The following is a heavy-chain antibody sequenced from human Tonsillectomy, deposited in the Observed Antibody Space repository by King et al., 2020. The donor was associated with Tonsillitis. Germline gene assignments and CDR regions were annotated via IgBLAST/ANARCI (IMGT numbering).Heavy chain of an antibody. V-gene: IGHV3-30*02. J-gene: IGHJ4*02. CDR1: GFTFRSYG. Sequence: VQLVESGGGVVQPGGSLRLSCAASGFTFRSYGMHWVRQAPGKGLEGVAFIRYDGSNKYYADSVKGRFTISRDNSRNTLYLQMNSLRAEDTAVYYCAKAREDYYDSSSFDYWGQGTLVTVSS. CDR2: IRYDGSNK. D-gene: IGHD3-22*01. CDR3: AKAREDYYDSSSFDY.